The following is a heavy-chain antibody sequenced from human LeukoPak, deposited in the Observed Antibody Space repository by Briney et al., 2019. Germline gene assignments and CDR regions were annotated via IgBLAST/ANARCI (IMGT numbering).Heavy chain of an antibody. D-gene: IGHD3-22*01. CDR1: GFTFSNYA. CDR2: ISFDGSKS. V-gene: IGHV3-30*15. J-gene: IGHJ4*02. Sequence: PGRSLRLSCAGFGFTFSNYAIHWVRRAPGKGLEWVAAISFDGSKSYYAESVKGRFSISRDNSRDTLYLQMSSLAVEDTAIYYCARSRIANDSSGYYFKFDYWGQGALVTVSS. CDR3: ARSRIANDSSGYYFKFDY.